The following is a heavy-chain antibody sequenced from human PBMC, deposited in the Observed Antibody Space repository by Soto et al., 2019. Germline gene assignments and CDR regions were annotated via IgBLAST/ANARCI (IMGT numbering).Heavy chain of an antibody. V-gene: IGHV4-30-4*01. CDR2: IYYRGST. CDR3: ARATIVLVPAAMVSHWFDP. J-gene: IGHJ5*02. Sequence: QVQLQESGPGLVKPSQTLSLPCTVSGGSISSGDYYWSWIRQHPGKGLEWIGYIYYRGSTYYNPSLKSRFTISVDTSKNQFSLKLSSVTAADTAVYDWARATIVLVPAAMVSHWFDPWGQGTLVTVSS. D-gene: IGHD2-2*01. CDR1: GGSISSGDYY.